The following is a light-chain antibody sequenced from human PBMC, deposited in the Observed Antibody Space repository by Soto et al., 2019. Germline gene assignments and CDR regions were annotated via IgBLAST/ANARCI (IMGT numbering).Light chain of an antibody. V-gene: IGLV2-11*01. CDR2: DVS. CDR1: SSDVGGYNY. Sequence: QSALTQPRSVSGSPGQSVTISCTGTSSDVGGYNYVSWYQQHPGKAPKLMIYDVSKRPSGVPDRFSGSKSGNTASLTISGLHAEDEAYYYCCSYAGSYTLWVYGGGTKLTVL. CDR3: CSYAGSYTLWV. J-gene: IGLJ3*02.